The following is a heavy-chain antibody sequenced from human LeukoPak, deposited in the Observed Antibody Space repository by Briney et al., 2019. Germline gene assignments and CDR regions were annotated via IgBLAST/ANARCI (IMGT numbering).Heavy chain of an antibody. CDR2: ISESGDST. Sequence: GGSLRLPCEASGFTFSSYAMSWVRQAPGKGLEWVSAISESGDSTYYAASVKGRFTISRVNSKNTLYLQMNSLRAADTALYYCAKDISQGYTYGSIEQDYWGQGTLVTVSS. D-gene: IGHD5-18*01. CDR1: GFTFSSYA. J-gene: IGHJ4*02. V-gene: IGHV3-23*01. CDR3: AKDISQGYTYGSIEQDY.